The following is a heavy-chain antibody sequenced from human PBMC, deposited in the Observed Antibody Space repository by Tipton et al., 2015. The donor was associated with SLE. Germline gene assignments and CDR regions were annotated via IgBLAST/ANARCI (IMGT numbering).Heavy chain of an antibody. D-gene: IGHD6-19*01. V-gene: IGHV4-59*01. CDR1: GGSISNYY. CDR2: VSYSGTT. J-gene: IGHJ2*01. Sequence: TLSLTCSVSGGSISNYYWSWIRQPPGKGLEWIGYVSYSGTTDYNPSLKSRVSISVDTSKNQFSLKLSSVTAADTAVYYCARLQWLVLNWYFDLWGRGTLVTVSS. CDR3: ARLQWLVLNWYFDL.